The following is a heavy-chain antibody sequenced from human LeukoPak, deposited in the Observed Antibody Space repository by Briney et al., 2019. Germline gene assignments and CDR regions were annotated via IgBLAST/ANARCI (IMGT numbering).Heavy chain of an antibody. CDR2: IYTSGGT. CDR1: GGSISSYY. J-gene: IGHJ4*02. CDR3: ARDNGGATIGQFDY. V-gene: IGHV4-4*09. D-gene: IGHD1-26*01. Sequence: SETLSLTCTVSGGSISSYYWSWIRQPPGKGLEWIGYIYTSGGTNYNPSLKSRVTMSVDTSKNQFSLKLSSVTAADTAVYYCARDNGGATIGQFDYWGQGTLVTVSS.